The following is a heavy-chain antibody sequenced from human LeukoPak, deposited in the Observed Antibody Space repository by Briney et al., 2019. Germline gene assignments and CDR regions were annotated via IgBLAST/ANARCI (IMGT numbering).Heavy chain of an antibody. CDR3: AESYIGSGSVYYFDY. CDR2: ITGTGGST. J-gene: IGHJ4*02. CDR1: GFPYSCYA. Sequence: GGSLRLSCTASGFPYSCYAKGWARQAPGKGLEWFSIITGTGGSTYYADSVKGRFTISRDNSKNTLSLPMNSLRAADTAVYSCAESYIGSGSVYYFDYWGQGTLVTVSS. V-gene: IGHV3-23*01. D-gene: IGHD3-10*01.